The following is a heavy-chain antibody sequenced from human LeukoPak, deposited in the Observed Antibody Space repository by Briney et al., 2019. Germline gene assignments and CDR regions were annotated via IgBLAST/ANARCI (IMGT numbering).Heavy chain of an antibody. J-gene: IGHJ5*02. V-gene: IGHV3-23*01. CDR2: ISGSGGST. Sequence: GGTLRLSCAASGLTFSAHGMNWVRQAPGKGLEWVSAISGSGGSTYYADSVKGRFTISRDNSKNTLYLQMNSLRAEDTAVYYCAKDLRSLTTVTTTFDPWGQGTLVTVSS. D-gene: IGHD4-17*01. CDR3: AKDLRSLTTVTTTFDP. CDR1: GLTFSAHG.